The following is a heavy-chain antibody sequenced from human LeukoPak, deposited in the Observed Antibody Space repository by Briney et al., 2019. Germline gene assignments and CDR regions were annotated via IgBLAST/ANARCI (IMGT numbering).Heavy chain of an antibody. V-gene: IGHV1-46*01. CDR1: GYTFSNYY. D-gene: IGHD5-18*01. CDR3: AREIGPIQLHLWGSAFDY. J-gene: IGHJ4*02. CDR2: INPSGGSR. Sequence: GASVKVSCKASGYTFSNYYIRWVRQAPGQGLEWMGIINPSGGSRSYAQKFQGRLTVTRDTSTSTVYMELSSLRSEDTAVYYCAREIGPIQLHLWGSAFDYWGQGTLVTVSS.